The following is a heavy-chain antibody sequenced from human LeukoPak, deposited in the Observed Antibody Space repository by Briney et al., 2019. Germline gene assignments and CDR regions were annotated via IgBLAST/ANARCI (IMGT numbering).Heavy chain of an antibody. Sequence: PSQTLSLTCTVSGGSISSGDYYWSWIRQPPGKGLEWIGYIYYSGSTYYNPSLKSRVTISVDTSKNQFSLKLSSVTAADTAVYYCAREPKIDSTLGGPVVDYWGQGTLVTVSS. J-gene: IGHJ4*02. CDR2: IYYSGST. V-gene: IGHV4-30-4*01. D-gene: IGHD3-22*01. CDR3: AREPKIDSTLGGPVVDY. CDR1: GGSISSGDYY.